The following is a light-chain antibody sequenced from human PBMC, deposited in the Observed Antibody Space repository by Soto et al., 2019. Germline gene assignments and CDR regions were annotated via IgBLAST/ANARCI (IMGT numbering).Light chain of an antibody. CDR2: AAS. CDR3: QKYNIAPFT. J-gene: IGKJ3*01. CDR1: QGINNF. Sequence: DIQMTQSPSSLSASVGDRGTITCRASQGINNFLAWYQQKTGKVPKLLIYAASTLQSGVPSRFSVSGSGTDFTLTISSLQPEDVATYYCQKYNIAPFTFGPGTKVDIK. V-gene: IGKV1-27*01.